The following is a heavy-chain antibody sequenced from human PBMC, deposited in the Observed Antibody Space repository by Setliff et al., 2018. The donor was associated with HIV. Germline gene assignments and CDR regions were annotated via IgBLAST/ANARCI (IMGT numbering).Heavy chain of an antibody. J-gene: IGHJ4*02. V-gene: IGHV3-48*03. CDR1: GFTFSSYE. D-gene: IGHD3-22*01. CDR2: ISGSGSTT. Sequence: GGSLRLSCAASGFTFSSYETNWVRQAPGKGLEWVSYISGSGSTTYYADSVKGRFTISRDDAKHSLYLQMYSLRAEDTAIYYCARDRASSAYYSHFDYWGQGSLVTVSS. CDR3: ARDRASSAYYSHFDY.